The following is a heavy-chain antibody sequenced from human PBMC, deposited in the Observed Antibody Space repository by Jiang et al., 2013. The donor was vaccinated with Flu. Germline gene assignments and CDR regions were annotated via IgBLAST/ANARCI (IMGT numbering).Heavy chain of an antibody. CDR1: GYTFTSYG. CDR2: ISAYNGNT. CDR3: ARDSDQWLGPLGNFDI. D-gene: IGHD6-19*01. Sequence: EVKKPGASVKVSCKASGYTFTSYGISWVRQAPGQGLEWMGWISAYNGNTNYAQKLQGRVTMTTDTSTSTAYMELRSLRSDDTAVYYCARDSDQWLGPLGNFDIWGQGTMVTVSS. J-gene: IGHJ3*02. V-gene: IGHV1-18*01.